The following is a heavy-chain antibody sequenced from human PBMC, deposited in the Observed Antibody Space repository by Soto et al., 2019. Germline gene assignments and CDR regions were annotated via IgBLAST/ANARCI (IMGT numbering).Heavy chain of an antibody. J-gene: IGHJ4*02. Sequence: LSLTCTVSGGSISSYYWSWIRQPQGKGLEWTGYIYYSGSTNYNPSLKSRVTISVDTSQNQFSLKLSSVTASDTAVYYCARDGRVPATAIGIFDYWGQGTLVTVSS. CDR3: ARDGRVPATAIGIFDY. CDR1: GGSISSYY. V-gene: IGHV4-59*01. D-gene: IGHD2-2*01. CDR2: IYYSGST.